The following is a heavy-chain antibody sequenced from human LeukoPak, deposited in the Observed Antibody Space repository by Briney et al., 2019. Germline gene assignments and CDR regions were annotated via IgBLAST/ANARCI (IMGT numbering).Heavy chain of an antibody. D-gene: IGHD3-10*01. J-gene: IGHJ5*02. V-gene: IGHV4-34*01. CDR3: ARGGTDGLLWFGESPDWFDP. CDR1: GGSFSGYY. CDR2: INHSGST. Sequence: SETLSLTCAVYGGSFSGYYWSWIRQPLGKELEWIGEINHSGSTNYNPSLKSRVTISVDTSKNQFSLKLSSVTAADTAVYYCARGGTDGLLWFGESPDWFDPWGQGTLVTVSS.